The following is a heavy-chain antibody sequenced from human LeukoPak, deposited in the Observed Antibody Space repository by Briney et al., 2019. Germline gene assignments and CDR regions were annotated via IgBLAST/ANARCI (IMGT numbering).Heavy chain of an antibody. CDR2: IYPGDSDT. V-gene: IGHV5-51*01. CDR3: ARPNITSYYDSRGYDAFDV. CDR1: GYSFTSYW. D-gene: IGHD3-22*01. J-gene: IGHJ3*01. Sequence: GESLKISCKGSGYSFTSYWIGWVRQMPGKGLEWMGIIYPGDSDTRYSPSFQGQVTISADKSINTAYLQWSSLKASDTAMYYCARPNITSYYDSRGYDAFDVWGQGTMVTVSS.